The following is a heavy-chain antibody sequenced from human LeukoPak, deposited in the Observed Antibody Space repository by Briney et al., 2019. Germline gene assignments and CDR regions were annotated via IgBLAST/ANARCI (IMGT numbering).Heavy chain of an antibody. CDR1: GFTISSYA. CDR3: AKDRVATIGYFDY. J-gene: IGHJ4*02. V-gene: IGHV3-23*01. CDR2: ISGSGGST. Sequence: PGVSLRLSCAASGFTISSYAMSWLRQAPGKGLEWVSAISGSGGSTYYADSVKGRFTISGDNSKNTLYLQMNSLRAEDTAVYYCAKDRVATIGYFDYWGQGTLVTVSS. D-gene: IGHD5-12*01.